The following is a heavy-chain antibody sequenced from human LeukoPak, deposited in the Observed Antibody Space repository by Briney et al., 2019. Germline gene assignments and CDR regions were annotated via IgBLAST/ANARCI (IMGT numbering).Heavy chain of an antibody. D-gene: IGHD4-23*01. CDR1: GYSFTSYW. CDR2: IDPSDSYA. Sequence: GESLKISCKGPGYSFTSYWISWVRQMPGKGLEWMGKIDPSDSYANYSPSLQGHVTISDDKSISTAYLQWNSLKASDTAMYYCARGLGNSEDYWGQGTLVTVSS. V-gene: IGHV5-10-1*01. CDR3: ARGLGNSEDY. J-gene: IGHJ4*02.